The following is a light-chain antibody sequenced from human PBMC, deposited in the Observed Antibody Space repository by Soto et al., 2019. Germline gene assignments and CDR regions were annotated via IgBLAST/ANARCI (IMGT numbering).Light chain of an antibody. CDR3: QQYGSFSLIT. CDR2: AAS. CDR1: QTISTY. V-gene: IGKV1-39*01. Sequence: IPMTQSACSLSAYVGDRVTILCWTSQTISTYLNWYQQKPGKAPELLIYAASSLQSGVPSRFSGSGSGTEFTLSISRLQTDDFATYYCQQYGSFSLITFGGGTNVDIK. J-gene: IGKJ4*01.